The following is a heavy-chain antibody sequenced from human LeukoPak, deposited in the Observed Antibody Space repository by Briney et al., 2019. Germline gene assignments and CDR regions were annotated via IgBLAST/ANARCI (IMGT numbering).Heavy chain of an antibody. V-gene: IGHV3-53*01. CDR1: GIAVSGNY. CDR3: GISQTWHHLFES. CDR2: ISINTST. J-gene: IGHJ4*02. D-gene: IGHD5-24*01. Sequence: GGSLTLSCAASGIAVSGNYMSWVRQTPGNGLEWVSFISINTSTFYADSVRGRFTISRDTSKNTLLLHMSSLREEDSAVYYCGISQTWHHLFESWGQGTLVTVSS.